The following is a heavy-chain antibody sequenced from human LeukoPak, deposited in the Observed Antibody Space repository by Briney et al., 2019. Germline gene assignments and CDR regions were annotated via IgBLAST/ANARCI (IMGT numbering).Heavy chain of an antibody. CDR1: GGSFSGYY. CDR2: INHSGST. CDR3: AREGYYDYVWGSYRPSYFDY. Sequence: SETLSLTCAVYGGSFSGYYWSWIRQAPGKGLEWIGEINHSGSTNYNPSLKSRVTISVDTSKNQFSLKLSSVTAADTAVYYCAREGYYDYVWGSYRPSYFDYWGQGTLVTVSS. V-gene: IGHV4-34*01. J-gene: IGHJ4*02. D-gene: IGHD3-16*02.